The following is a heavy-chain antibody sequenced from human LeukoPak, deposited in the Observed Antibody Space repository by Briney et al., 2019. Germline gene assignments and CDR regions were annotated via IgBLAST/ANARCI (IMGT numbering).Heavy chain of an antibody. CDR3: ARARNPNYLNYFDY. J-gene: IGHJ4*02. CDR2: ISSGSGTI. CDR1: GFAFSSYS. Sequence: GGSLRLSCAASGFAFSSYSMNWVRQAPGKGLEWVSYISSGSGTIYYAGSVKGRFTISRDNAKNSLYLQMNSLRAEDTAVYYCARARNPNYLNYFDYWGQGTLVTVSS. V-gene: IGHV3-48*01. D-gene: IGHD1-7*01.